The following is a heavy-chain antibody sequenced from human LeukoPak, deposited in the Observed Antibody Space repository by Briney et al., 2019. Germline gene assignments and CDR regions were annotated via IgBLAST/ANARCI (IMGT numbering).Heavy chain of an antibody. D-gene: IGHD1-20*01. V-gene: IGHV4-39*07. CDR2: INHSGST. J-gene: IGHJ5*02. CDR1: GGSISTSSYY. CDR3: ARGLTGTTWFDP. Sequence: SETLSLTCTVSGGSISTSSYYWGWVRQPPGKGLEWIGEINHSGSTNYNPSLKSRVTISVDTSKNQFSLKLSSVTAADTAVYYCARGLTGTTWFDPWGQGTLVTVSS.